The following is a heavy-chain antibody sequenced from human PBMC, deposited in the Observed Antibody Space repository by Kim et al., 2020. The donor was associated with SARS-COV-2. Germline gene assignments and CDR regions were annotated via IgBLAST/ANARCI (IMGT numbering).Heavy chain of an antibody. J-gene: IGHJ1*01. V-gene: IGHV3-15*01. CDR1: GFTFSNAW. D-gene: IGHD6-6*01. Sequence: GGSLRLSCAASGFTFSNAWMSWVRQAPGKGLEWVGRIKSKTDGGTTDYAAPVKGRFTISRDDSKNTLYLQMNSLKTEDTAVYYCTQDYSSSPEYFQHWGQGTLVTVSS. CDR3: TQDYSSSPEYFQH. CDR2: IKSKTDGGTT.